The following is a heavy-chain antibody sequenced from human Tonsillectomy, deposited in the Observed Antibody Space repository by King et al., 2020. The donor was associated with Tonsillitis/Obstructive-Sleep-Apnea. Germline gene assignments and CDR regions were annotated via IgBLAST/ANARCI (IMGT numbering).Heavy chain of an antibody. CDR3: ARVGDYAFLGDYYYDGMDV. V-gene: IGHV3-30*04. D-gene: IGHD4-17*01. CDR2: VSYDGNTK. J-gene: IGHJ6*02. CDR1: GFNFSTYA. Sequence: VQLVESGGGVVQPGRSLRLSCAASGFNFSTYAIHWVRQAPGKGLEWVAVVSYDGNTKYYADSVKGRFNISRDNSKNTLYLRMNSLRPEDTAVYYCARVGDYAFLGDYYYDGMDVWGQGTKVSVCS.